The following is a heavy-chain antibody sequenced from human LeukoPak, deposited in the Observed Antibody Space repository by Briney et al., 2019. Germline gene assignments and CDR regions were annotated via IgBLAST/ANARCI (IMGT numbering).Heavy chain of an antibody. CDR1: GGSISSDTYY. J-gene: IGHJ5*02. V-gene: IGHV4-39*07. CDR3: ARDGGIAAANTPLEFDP. D-gene: IGHD6-13*01. Sequence: PSETLSLTCTVSGGSISSDTYYWGWIRQPPGKGLEWIGSINYSGSTYCNPSLKSRVSISVDTSKKQFSLKLTSVIAADTAVYYCARDGGIAAANTPLEFDPWGRGTLVTVSS. CDR2: INYSGST.